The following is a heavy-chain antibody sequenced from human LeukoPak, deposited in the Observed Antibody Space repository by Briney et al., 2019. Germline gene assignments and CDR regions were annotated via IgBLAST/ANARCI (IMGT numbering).Heavy chain of an antibody. CDR1: GFTFDDYA. J-gene: IGHJ3*02. V-gene: IGHV3-9*01. Sequence: GGSLRLSCAASGFTFDDYAMHWVRQAPGKGLEWVSGISWNSGSIGYADSVKGRFTISRDDAKNSLYLQMNSLRAEDTAVYYCARGGSYLSAFDIWGQGTMVTVSS. CDR3: ARGGSYLSAFDI. D-gene: IGHD1-26*01. CDR2: ISWNSGSI.